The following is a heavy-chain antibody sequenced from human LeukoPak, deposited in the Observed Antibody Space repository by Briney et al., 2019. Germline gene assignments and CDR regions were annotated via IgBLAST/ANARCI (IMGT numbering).Heavy chain of an antibody. J-gene: IGHJ3*02. Sequence: SVKVSCKASGGTFSSYAISWVRQAPGQGLEWMGGIIPIFGTANYAQKFQGRVTITTDESTSTAYMELSSLRSEDTAVYYCARGLVVTDDAFDIWGQGTMVTVSS. CDR1: GGTFSSYA. CDR3: ARGLVVTDDAFDI. V-gene: IGHV1-69*05. CDR2: IIPIFGTA. D-gene: IGHD2-15*01.